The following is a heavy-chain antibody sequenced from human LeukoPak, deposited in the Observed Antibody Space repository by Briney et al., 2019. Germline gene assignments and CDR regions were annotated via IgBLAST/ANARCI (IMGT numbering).Heavy chain of an antibody. V-gene: IGHV1-2*02. J-gene: IGHJ4*02. CDR2: INPNSGGT. D-gene: IGHD6-19*01. Sequence: ASVKVSCKASGYTFTGYYMHWVRQAPGQGLEWMGWINPNSGGTNHAQKFQGRVTMTRDTSISTAYMELSRLRSDDTAVYYCARESPSSSGWYLDYWGQGTLVTVSS. CDR3: ARESPSSSGWYLDY. CDR1: GYTFTGYY.